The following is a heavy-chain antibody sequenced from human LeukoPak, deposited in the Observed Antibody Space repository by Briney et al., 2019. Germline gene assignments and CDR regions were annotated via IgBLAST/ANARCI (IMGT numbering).Heavy chain of an antibody. CDR1: GFTFTNYA. V-gene: IGHV3-21*01. Sequence: GGSLRLSCAASGFTFTNYAMHWVRQAPGKGLEWVSSISSDSSYIYYADAVHGRFTVSRDNAKNSLYLQMNSLRAEDTAVYYCARGTTVTTRTDYWGQGTLVTVSS. CDR2: ISSDSSYI. D-gene: IGHD4-17*01. CDR3: ARGTTVTTRTDY. J-gene: IGHJ4*02.